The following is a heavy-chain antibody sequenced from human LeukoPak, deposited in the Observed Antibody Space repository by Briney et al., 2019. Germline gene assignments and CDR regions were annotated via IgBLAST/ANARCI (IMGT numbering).Heavy chain of an antibody. V-gene: IGHV1-46*03. CDR3: ARGCYDILTGYCFDY. D-gene: IGHD3-9*01. Sequence: ASVRVSCKASGYTFTSYYMHWVRQAPAQGLEWMGVINPSSGSTSYAQKFQGKCTMTRDTSTSTVYMELSSLRSEDTAVYYCARGCYDILTGYCFDYWGQGTLVTVSS. CDR2: INPSSGST. CDR1: GYTFTSYY. J-gene: IGHJ4*02.